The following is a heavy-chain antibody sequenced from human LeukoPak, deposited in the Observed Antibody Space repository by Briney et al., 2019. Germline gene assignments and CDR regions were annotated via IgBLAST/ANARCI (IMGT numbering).Heavy chain of an antibody. D-gene: IGHD4-17*01. Sequence: SETLSLTCAVSGGSISRGGYSWSWIRQPPGKGLEWIGYIYHSGSTYYNPSLKSRVTISVDRSKNQFSLKLSSVTAADTAVYYCARLHDYGDYDNWFDPWGQGTLVTVSS. V-gene: IGHV4-30-2*01. J-gene: IGHJ5*02. CDR2: IYHSGST. CDR1: GGSISRGGYS. CDR3: ARLHDYGDYDNWFDP.